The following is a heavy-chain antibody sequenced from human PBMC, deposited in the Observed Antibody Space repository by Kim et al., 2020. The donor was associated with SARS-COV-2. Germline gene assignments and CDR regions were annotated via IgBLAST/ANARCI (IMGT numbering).Heavy chain of an antibody. V-gene: IGHV3-33*06. D-gene: IGHD3-10*01. J-gene: IGHJ6*02. CDR3: AKDKTFITMVRGVQPLYYYYYGMDV. Sequence: GGSLRLSCAASGFTFSSYGMHWVRQAPGKGLEWVAVIWYDGSNKYYADSVKGRFTISRDNSKNTLYLQMNSLRAEDTAVYYCAKDKTFITMVRGVQPLYYYYYGMDVWGQGDHGHRLL. CDR1: GFTFSSYG. CDR2: IWYDGSNK.